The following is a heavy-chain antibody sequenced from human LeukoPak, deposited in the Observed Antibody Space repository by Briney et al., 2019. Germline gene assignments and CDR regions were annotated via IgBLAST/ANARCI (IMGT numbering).Heavy chain of an antibody. J-gene: IGHJ4*02. V-gene: IGHV3-30*02. D-gene: IGHD5-12*01. CDR2: IRYDGSNK. CDR3: ARAIPFSGYDNYYFDY. CDR1: GFTFSNYG. Sequence: GGSLRLSCAASGFTFSNYGIHWVRQAPGKGLEWVAFIRYDGSNKSYGDSVKGRFTISRDNSKNTLYLQMNSLRAEDTAVYYCARAIPFSGYDNYYFDYWGQGTLVTVSS.